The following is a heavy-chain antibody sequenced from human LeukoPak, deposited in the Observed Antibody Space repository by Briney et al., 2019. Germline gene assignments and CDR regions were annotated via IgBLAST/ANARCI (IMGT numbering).Heavy chain of an antibody. CDR1: GFSVRGHF. Sequence: GGSLRLSCEASGFSVRGHFMTWVRQAPGKGLEWVSSLHTNGNREHTESVKGRFTISKDNSKNTLYLQMDSLRVEDTALYYCVRSPPRDILTGYCCCFDNWGRGALVTVSS. J-gene: IGHJ4*02. CDR2: LHTNGNR. D-gene: IGHD3-9*01. V-gene: IGHV3-53*01. CDR3: VRSPPRDILTGYCCCFDN.